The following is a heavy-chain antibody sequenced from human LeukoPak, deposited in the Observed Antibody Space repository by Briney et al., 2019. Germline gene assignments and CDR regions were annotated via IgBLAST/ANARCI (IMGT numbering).Heavy chain of an antibody. CDR1: GFTFSNFG. CDR2: ATYDGTDK. V-gene: IGHV3-30*03. D-gene: IGHD2-2*02. J-gene: IGHJ5*02. Sequence: PGTSLRLSCAASGFTFSNFGMHWVRPAPGRGLEWVAVATYDGTDKYYGDSVKGRFTISRDNSKNTLYLQMNSLRAEDTAVYYCARGEGWHCSGSDCFTHWFDPWGQGALVTVSS. CDR3: ARGEGWHCSGSDCFTHWFDP.